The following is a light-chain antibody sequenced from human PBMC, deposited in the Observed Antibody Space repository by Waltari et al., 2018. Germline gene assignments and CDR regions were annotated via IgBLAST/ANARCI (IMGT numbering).Light chain of an antibody. CDR1: PSYFGASNY. CDR2: AFT. Sequence: QSALTQPASVSGSPGQSLTLSCTGTPSYFGASNYVFWYPQHAGKAPKLMIYAFTKRPSGVSTRFSGSKSGNTASLTISGLQAEDEADYYCSSYTGRPIMVFGGGTKLTVL. V-gene: IGLV2-14*03. CDR3: SSYTGRPIMV. J-gene: IGLJ3*02.